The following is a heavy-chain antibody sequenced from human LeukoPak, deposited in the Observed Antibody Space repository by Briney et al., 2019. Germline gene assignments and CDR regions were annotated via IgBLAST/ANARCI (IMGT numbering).Heavy chain of an antibody. Sequence: ASVKVSCKASGYTFTSYDINWVRQATGQGLEWMGWMNPNSGNTGYAQKFQGRVTMTRNTSISTAYMELSSLRSEDTAVYYCARGNKDYGDYARGLSDYWGQGTLVTVSS. V-gene: IGHV1-8*01. CDR1: GYTFTSYD. J-gene: IGHJ4*02. CDR2: MNPNSGNT. CDR3: ARGNKDYGDYARGLSDY. D-gene: IGHD4-17*01.